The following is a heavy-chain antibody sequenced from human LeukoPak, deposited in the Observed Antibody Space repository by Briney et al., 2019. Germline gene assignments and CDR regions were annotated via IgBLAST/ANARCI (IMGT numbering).Heavy chain of an antibody. D-gene: IGHD6-13*01. CDR1: GYSISSGYY. J-gene: IGHJ4*02. V-gene: IGHV4-38-2*01. CDR3: ARGSRWYGPEEY. Sequence: SETLSLTCAVSGYSISSGYYWGWIRQPPGKGLEWIGSIYHSGSTYYNPSLKSRVTISVDTSKNQFSLKLSSVTAADTAVYYCARGSRWYGPEEYWGQGTLVTVSS. CDR2: IYHSGST.